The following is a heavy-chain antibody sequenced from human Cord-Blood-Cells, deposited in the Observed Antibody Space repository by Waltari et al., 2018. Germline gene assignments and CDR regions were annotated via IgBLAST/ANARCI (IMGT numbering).Heavy chain of an antibody. CDR2: TYYRSKWYN. CDR1: GDRLSTNSAA. J-gene: IGHJ4*02. V-gene: IGHV6-1*01. D-gene: IGHD7-27*01. CDR3: ARGELGIFGG. Sequence: QVQLPQSGPGLVKPSQPPSLTCAISGDRLSTNSAASNWTRQSPSRGLEWLGRTYYRSKWYNDYAVSVKSRITINPDTSKNQFSLQLNSVTPEDTAVYYCARGELGIFGGWGQGTLVTVSS.